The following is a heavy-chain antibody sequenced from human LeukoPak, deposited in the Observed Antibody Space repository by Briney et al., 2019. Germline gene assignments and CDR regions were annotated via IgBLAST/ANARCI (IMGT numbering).Heavy chain of an antibody. Sequence: GASVKVSCKASGYIFKSYGVNWVRQAPGRGLEWVGWISGFNGQTDYGQRFQGRVTMTRDTSTSTAYMELRSLRSKDTAVYYCARSGILVTGVRMDVWGKGTTAIVSS. CDR1: GYIFKSYG. CDR2: ISGFNGQT. J-gene: IGHJ6*04. CDR3: ARSGILVTGVRMDV. V-gene: IGHV1-18*01. D-gene: IGHD2-8*02.